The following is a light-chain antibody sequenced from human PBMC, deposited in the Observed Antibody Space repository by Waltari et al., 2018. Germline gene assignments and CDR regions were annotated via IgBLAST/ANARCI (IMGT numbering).Light chain of an antibody. CDR2: KAS. CDR1: QSISHW. J-gene: IGKJ4*01. CDR3: QRYDDYPPT. V-gene: IGKV1-5*03. Sequence: DIQMPQSPSTLSATVGDRVTITCRASQSISHWLAWYQQKPGKAPKLLISKASSLEKEVPSRFSGSGSGTEFTLTITNLQPDDFATFYCQRYDDYPPTFGGGTKVEIK.